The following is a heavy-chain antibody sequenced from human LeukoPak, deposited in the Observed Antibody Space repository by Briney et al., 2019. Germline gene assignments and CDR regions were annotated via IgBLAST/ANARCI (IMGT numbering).Heavy chain of an antibody. D-gene: IGHD2-21*01. CDR2: IYYSGDA. J-gene: IGHJ6*02. CDR1: GGSITSSSHY. CDR3: ARITFVVEGYGMDV. Sequence: SETLSLTCTVSGGSITSSSHYWGWIRQPPGKGLEWVGSIYYSGDAYYNPSLKSRVTISVDTSKNQFSLSLSSVTAADTAVYYCARITFVVEGYGMDVWGQGTTVTVSS. V-gene: IGHV4-39*01.